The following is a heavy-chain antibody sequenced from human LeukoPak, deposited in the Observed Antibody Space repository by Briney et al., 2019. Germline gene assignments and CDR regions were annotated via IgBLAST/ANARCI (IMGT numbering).Heavy chain of an antibody. D-gene: IGHD2-15*01. CDR2: IYPGDSDT. CDR3: ARSSVEVAAQIDY. V-gene: IGHV5-51*01. CDR1: RYSFTSYW. J-gene: IGHJ4*02. Sequence: GESLKISCKGSRYSFTSYWIGWVRQMPGKGLEWMGIIYPGDSDTRYSPSFQGQVTISADKSISTAYLQWSSLKASDTAMYYCARSSVEVAAQIDYWGRGTLVTVSS.